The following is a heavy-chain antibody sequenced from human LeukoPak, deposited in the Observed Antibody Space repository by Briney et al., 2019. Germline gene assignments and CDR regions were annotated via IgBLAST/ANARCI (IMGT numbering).Heavy chain of an antibody. CDR3: ARDPRHYDILTGYYFPPFDY. V-gene: IGHV3-30*03. D-gene: IGHD3-9*01. Sequence: GGSLRLSCTASGFLFSRYAMQWVRQAPGKGLEWVAVISYDGSIKYYADSVKGRFTISRDNAKNSLYLQMNSLRAEDTAVYYCARDPRHYDILTGYYFPPFDYCGQGPLVTVSS. CDR2: ISYDGSIK. J-gene: IGHJ4*02. CDR1: GFLFSRYA.